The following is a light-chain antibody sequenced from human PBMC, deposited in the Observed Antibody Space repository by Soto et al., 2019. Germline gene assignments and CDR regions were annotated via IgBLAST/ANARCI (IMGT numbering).Light chain of an antibody. V-gene: IGKV3-15*01. J-gene: IGKJ5*01. CDR2: GAS. CDR3: QQRSNWPPPIT. Sequence: EIVMTQYPATLSVSPGERATRSCRASQSVSSNLAWYQQKPGQAPRLLIYGASTRATGIPARFSGSGSGTEFTLTISSLEPEDFAVYYCQQRSNWPPPITFGQGTRLEIK. CDR1: QSVSSN.